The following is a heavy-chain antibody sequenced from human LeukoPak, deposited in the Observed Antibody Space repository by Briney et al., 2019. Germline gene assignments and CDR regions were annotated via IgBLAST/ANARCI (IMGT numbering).Heavy chain of an antibody. CDR3: AREINYGSGSYFFDY. D-gene: IGHD3-10*01. J-gene: IGHJ4*02. V-gene: IGHV4-59*01. CDR1: GGSISSYY. Sequence: KPSETLSLTCTVSGGSISSYYWSWIRQPPGKGLEWIGYTYYSGSTNYNPSLKSRVTISVDTSKNQFSLKLSSVTAADTAVYYCAREINYGSGSYFFDYWGQGTLVTVSS. CDR2: TYYSGST.